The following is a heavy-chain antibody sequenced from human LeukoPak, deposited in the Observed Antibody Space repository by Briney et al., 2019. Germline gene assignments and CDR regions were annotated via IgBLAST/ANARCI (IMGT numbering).Heavy chain of an antibody. D-gene: IGHD6-19*01. CDR3: ARDRWGIAVAGTRAHYYYYMDV. V-gene: IGHV6-1*01. Sequence: SQTLSLTCAISGDSVSSNSAAWNWIRQSPSRGLEWLGRTYYRSKWYNDYAVSVKSRITINPDTSKNQFSLQLNSVTPEDTAVYYCARDRWGIAVAGTRAHYYYYMDVWGKGTTVTVSS. J-gene: IGHJ6*03. CDR1: GDSVSSNSAA. CDR2: TYYRSKWYN.